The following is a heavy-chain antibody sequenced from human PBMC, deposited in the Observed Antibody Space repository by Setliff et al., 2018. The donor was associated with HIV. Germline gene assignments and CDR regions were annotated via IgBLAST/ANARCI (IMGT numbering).Heavy chain of an antibody. Sequence: PGGSLRLSCVASGFTFSNYGMHWVRQAPGKGPEWVTFIQYDGNNEDYGDSVKGRFTISRDNSKNTLYLEMNSLRAEDSAVYYCAKTPSSGWYSLYLDYWGQGTLVTVSS. J-gene: IGHJ4*02. CDR3: AKTPSSGWYSLYLDY. CDR1: GFTFSNYG. D-gene: IGHD6-19*01. V-gene: IGHV3-30*02. CDR2: IQYDGNNE.